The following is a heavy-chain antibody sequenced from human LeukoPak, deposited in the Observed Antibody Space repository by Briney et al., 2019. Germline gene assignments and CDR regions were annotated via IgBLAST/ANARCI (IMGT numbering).Heavy chain of an antibody. J-gene: IGHJ5*02. CDR1: GGSISSGSYY. CDR2: IYYSGST. Sequence: PETLSLTCTVSGGSISSGSYYWSWIRQPPGKGLEWIGYIYYSGSTNYNPSLKSRVTISVDTSKNQFSLKLSSVTAADTAVYYCARDSLGDSSGYYVNWFDPWGQGTLVTVSS. D-gene: IGHD3-22*01. CDR3: ARDSLGDSSGYYVNWFDP. V-gene: IGHV4-61*01.